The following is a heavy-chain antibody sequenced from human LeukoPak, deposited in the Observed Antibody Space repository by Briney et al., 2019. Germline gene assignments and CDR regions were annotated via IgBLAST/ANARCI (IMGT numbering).Heavy chain of an antibody. CDR2: IYYSGST. J-gene: IGHJ6*02. Sequence: SETLSLTCTVSGGSISSYCWSWIRQPPGKGLEWIGYIYYSGSTNYNPSLKSRVTISVDTSKNQFSLKLSSVTAADTAVYYCARVGRNYYGMDVWGQGTTVTVSS. CDR1: GGSISSYC. V-gene: IGHV4-59*01. CDR3: ARVGRNYYGMDV. D-gene: IGHD2-15*01.